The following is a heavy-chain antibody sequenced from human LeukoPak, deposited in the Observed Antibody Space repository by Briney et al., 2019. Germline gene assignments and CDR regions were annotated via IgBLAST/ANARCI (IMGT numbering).Heavy chain of an antibody. CDR3: ARDLSQNWNYRFHFDY. CDR1: GFTFSNYG. D-gene: IGHD1-7*01. V-gene: IGHV3-30*02. Sequence: GGSLRLSCTASGFTFSNYGMHWVRQAPGKGLEWVAFIRYDGSEKYYADSVKGRITISRDNSKNTLYVQMNSLRAEDTAVYYCARDLSQNWNYRFHFDYWGQGTLVTVSS. J-gene: IGHJ4*02. CDR2: IRYDGSEK.